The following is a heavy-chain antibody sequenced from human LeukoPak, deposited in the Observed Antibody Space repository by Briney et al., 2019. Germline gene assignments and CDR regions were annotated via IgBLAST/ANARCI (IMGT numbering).Heavy chain of an antibody. V-gene: IGHV4-4*09. CDR3: ARVGRPFGYYFMDV. CDR2: VYTNGNT. Sequence: PSETLSLTCTVSGGSIISYYWSWIRQPPGKGLEWIGYVYTNGNTNYNPSLKSRVTTSIATSKKQFPVKLSSVTAADTAVYYCARVGRPFGYYFMDVWGTGTTVTVSS. CDR1: GGSIISYY. D-gene: IGHD3-3*01. J-gene: IGHJ6*03.